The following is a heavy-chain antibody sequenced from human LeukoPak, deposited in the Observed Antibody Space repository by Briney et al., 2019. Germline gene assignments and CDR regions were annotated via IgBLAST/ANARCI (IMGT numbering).Heavy chain of an antibody. J-gene: IGHJ3*01. CDR1: GFTFSSYS. D-gene: IGHD7-27*01. CDR2: INSGSSYM. Sequence: PGGSLRLSCAASGFTFSSYSMNWVRQAPGKGLEWVSYINSGSSYMYYPDSVKGRLTISRDNAKNSLYLQMDSLRDEDTAVYYCAREDDDWGPNTFDVWGQGTVVTVSS. V-gene: IGHV3-48*02. CDR3: AREDDDWGPNTFDV.